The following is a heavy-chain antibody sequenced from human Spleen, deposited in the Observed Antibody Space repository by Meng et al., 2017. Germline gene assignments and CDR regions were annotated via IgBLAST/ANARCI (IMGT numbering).Heavy chain of an antibody. Sequence: QVQRVQSGVEVKKSGASVKVSCKASGYTFTSYAIHWVRQAPGQSLEWMGWITPGSGNTKYSQKFQGRVTITADTSASTAYMELSTLRSEDTAVYYCARDFTSGSSGDPWGQGTLVTVSS. CDR1: GYTFTSYA. CDR2: ITPGSGNT. CDR3: ARDFTSGSSGDP. D-gene: IGHD5-12*01. J-gene: IGHJ5*02. V-gene: IGHV1-3*01.